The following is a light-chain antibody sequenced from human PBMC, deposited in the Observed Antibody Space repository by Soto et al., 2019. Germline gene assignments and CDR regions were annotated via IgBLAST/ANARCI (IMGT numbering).Light chain of an antibody. CDR3: QQYNNWPPAFT. CDR2: GAS. J-gene: IGKJ3*01. CDR1: QSVSSN. V-gene: IGKV3-15*01. Sequence: EIVMTQSPATRSVSPGERATLSCRASQSVSSNLAWYQQKPGQAPRLLIYGASTRAAGIPARFSGSGSGTEFTLSISSLQSEDFAVYYCQQYNNWPPAFTFGPGTKVDIK.